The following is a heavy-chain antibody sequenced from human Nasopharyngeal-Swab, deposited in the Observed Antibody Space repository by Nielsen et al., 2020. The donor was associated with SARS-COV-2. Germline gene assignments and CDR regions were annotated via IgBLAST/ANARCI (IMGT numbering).Heavy chain of an antibody. J-gene: IGHJ3*02. CDR2: INPSGGST. D-gene: IGHD5-12*01. CDR1: GYTFTSYY. V-gene: IGHV1-46*01. CDR3: ASFYSGYDDAFDI. Sequence: ASVKVSCKASGYTFTSYYMHWVRQALGQGLEWMGIINPSGGSTSYAQKFQGRVTMTRDTSTSTVYMELSSLRSEDTAVYYCASFYSGYDDAFDIWGQGTMVTVSS.